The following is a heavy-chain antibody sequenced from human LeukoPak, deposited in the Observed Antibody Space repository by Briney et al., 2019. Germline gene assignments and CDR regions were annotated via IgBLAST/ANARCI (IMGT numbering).Heavy chain of an antibody. CDR1: GGSISSSSYY. D-gene: IGHD3-16*02. V-gene: IGHV4-39*07. CDR3: ARAKITFGGVIVPRRHAFDI. J-gene: IGHJ3*02. Sequence: SETLSLTCTVSGGSISSSSYYWGWIRQPLGKGLEWIGSIYYSGSTYYNPSLKSRVTISVDTSKNQFSLKLSSVTAADTAVYYCARAKITFGGVIVPRRHAFDIWGQGTMVTVSS. CDR2: IYYSGST.